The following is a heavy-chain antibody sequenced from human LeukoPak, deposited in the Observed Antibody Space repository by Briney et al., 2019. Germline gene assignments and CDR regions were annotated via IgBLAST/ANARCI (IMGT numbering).Heavy chain of an antibody. CDR3: ARERWATVLTEVDWYLDL. Sequence: SQTLSLTCSISGDSVSSNGAAWNWIRQSPARGLEWLGRTYYRSKWYNDYAVSVKSRITINPDTSNNQFSLQLNSATPEDTAVYYCARERWATVLTEVDWYLDLWGRGTLVTVSS. CDR1: GDSVSSNGAA. CDR2: TYYRSKWYN. D-gene: IGHD4-23*01. V-gene: IGHV6-1*01. J-gene: IGHJ2*01.